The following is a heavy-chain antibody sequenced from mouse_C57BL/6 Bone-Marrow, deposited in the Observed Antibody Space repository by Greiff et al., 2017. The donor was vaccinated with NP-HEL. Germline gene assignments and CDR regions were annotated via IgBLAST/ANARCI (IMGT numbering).Heavy chain of an antibody. CDR1: GYTFTDYY. D-gene: IGHD1-1*01. CDR2: INPNNGGT. Sequence: EVQLQQSGPELVKPGASVKISCKASGYTFTDYYMNWVKQSHGKSLEWIGDINPNNGGTSYNQKFKGKATLTVDKSSSTAYMELRSLTSEDSAVYYCARGDYDGTRFAYWGQGTLVTVSA. CDR3: ARGDYDGTRFAY. J-gene: IGHJ3*01. V-gene: IGHV1-26*01.